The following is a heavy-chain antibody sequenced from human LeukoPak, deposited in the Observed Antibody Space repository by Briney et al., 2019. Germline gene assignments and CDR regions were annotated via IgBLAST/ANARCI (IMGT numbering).Heavy chain of an antibody. V-gene: IGHV5-51*01. J-gene: IGHJ4*02. CDR3: ASSIAATGFDY. CDR1: GYRFTNYW. Sequence: GESLKISCKGSGYRFTNYWIGWVRQMPGKGLEWMGIIYPGDSDTRYSPSFQGQVTISADKSISTAYLQWSSQKASDTAMYYCASSIAATGFDYWGRGTLVTVSS. D-gene: IGHD6-13*01. CDR2: IYPGDSDT.